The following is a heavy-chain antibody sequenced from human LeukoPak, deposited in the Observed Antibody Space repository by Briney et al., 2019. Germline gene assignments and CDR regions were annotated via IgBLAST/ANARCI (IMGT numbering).Heavy chain of an antibody. V-gene: IGHV3-53*01. CDR3: AKGHYYGSGSLDY. Sequence: GGSLRLSCAASGLTVSSNYMSWVRQAPGKGLEWVSVIYSGGDTFYADSVKGRFTISRDNSKNTLYVQMNSLRAEDTAVYYCAKGHYYGSGSLDYWGQGTLVTVSS. D-gene: IGHD3-10*01. CDR1: GLTVSSNY. CDR2: IYSGGDT. J-gene: IGHJ4*02.